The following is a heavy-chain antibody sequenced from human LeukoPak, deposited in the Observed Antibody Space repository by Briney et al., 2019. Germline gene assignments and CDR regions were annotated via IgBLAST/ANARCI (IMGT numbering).Heavy chain of an antibody. CDR1: GYTFTSYG. Sequence: ASVKVSCKAAGYTFTSYGISWGRQAPGQGLEWMGWICAYNGNTNYAQKLQGGVTMTTDTSTSTAYMELRSLRSDDTAVYYCARGLVYYGSGSYDYWGQGTLVTVSS. V-gene: IGHV1-18*01. CDR2: ICAYNGNT. J-gene: IGHJ4*02. CDR3: ARGLVYYGSGSYDY. D-gene: IGHD3-10*01.